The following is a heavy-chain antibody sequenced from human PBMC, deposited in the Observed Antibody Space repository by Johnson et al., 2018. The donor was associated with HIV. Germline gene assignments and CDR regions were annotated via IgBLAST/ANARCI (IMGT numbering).Heavy chain of an antibody. V-gene: IGHV3-30*14. J-gene: IGHJ3*01. CDR1: GFTFSYYA. Sequence: QVQLVESGGGLVQPGGSLRLSCAASGFTFSYYAMHWVRQVPGKGLAWVADIAHDGTNKYYANSVKGRLTISRDSTKNAVYLQMSSLRAEDTALYCCARGSSGSFDLWGRGTMVTVSS. CDR2: IAHDGTNK. D-gene: IGHD6-6*01. CDR3: ARGSSGSFDL.